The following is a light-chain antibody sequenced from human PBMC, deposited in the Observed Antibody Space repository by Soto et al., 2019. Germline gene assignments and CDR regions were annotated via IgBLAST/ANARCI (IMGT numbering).Light chain of an antibody. CDR1: SSDVGGYNY. CDR3: SSYTSSSTRV. V-gene: IGLV2-14*01. J-gene: IGLJ1*01. Sequence: QSVLTQPASVSGSPGQSITISCTGTSSDVGGYNYVSWYQQHPGKAPILMIYDVRNRPSGVSNRFSGSKSGNTASLTISGLQAEDEADYYCSSYTSSSTRVFGTGTKLTVL. CDR2: DVR.